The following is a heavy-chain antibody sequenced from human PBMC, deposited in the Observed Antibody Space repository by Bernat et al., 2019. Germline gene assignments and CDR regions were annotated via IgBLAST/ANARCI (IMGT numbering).Heavy chain of an antibody. J-gene: IGHJ4*02. D-gene: IGHD3-10*01. V-gene: IGHV3-15*07. CDR3: ATEGCYVGAGGY. CDR2: IKMRAGGGAT. CDR1: GFTFSDAW. Sequence: EVQLVESGGGLVEPGGSLRLSCAGSGFTFSDAWMTWVRQAPGKGLEWVGRIKMRAGGGATDYAAPVKGRFTISRDDSKNTAYLQMNSLKTEDTAVYYCATEGCYVGAGGYWGRGTLVTVSS.